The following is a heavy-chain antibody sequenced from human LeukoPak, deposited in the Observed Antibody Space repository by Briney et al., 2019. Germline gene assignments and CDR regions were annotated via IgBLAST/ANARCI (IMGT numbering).Heavy chain of an antibody. J-gene: IGHJ5*02. Sequence: GGSLRLSCAASGFTFSSYAMSWVRQAPGKGLEWVSAINGSGGSTYYADSVKGRFTISRYNSKNTLYLQRNSLRAEDTAVYYCEKDQYSSGPTAPGGQGTLVTVSS. CDR3: EKDQYSSGPTAP. V-gene: IGHV3-23*01. CDR1: GFTFSSYA. CDR2: INGSGGST. D-gene: IGHD6-19*01.